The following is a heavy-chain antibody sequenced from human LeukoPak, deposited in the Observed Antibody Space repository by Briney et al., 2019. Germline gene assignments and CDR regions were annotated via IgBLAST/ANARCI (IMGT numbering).Heavy chain of an antibody. CDR1: GFSSTSNG. CDR3: AKDRDIVVVAGGIRQGLDY. CDR2: TLYDGSNK. J-gene: IGHJ4*02. V-gene: IGHV3-30*18. Sequence: PRGSLRLSCVPPGFSSTSNGMRWVPPAPERGLGWGAVTLYDGSNKYYADSVKGRFTISRDNSKNTLYLQMNSLRAEDTSVYYCAKDRDIVVVAGGIRQGLDYGGQGTLVTVSS. D-gene: IGHD2-2*01.